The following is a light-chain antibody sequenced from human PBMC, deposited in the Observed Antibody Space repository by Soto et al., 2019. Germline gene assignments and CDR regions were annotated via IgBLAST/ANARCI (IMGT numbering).Light chain of an antibody. CDR1: SSDIGAYDL. J-gene: IGLJ1*01. CDR2: EVS. Sequence: QSALTQPASVSGSPVPSITISCSGTSSDIGAYDLVSWYQQHPGRAPKLIIYEVSHRFSGLSYRFSGSKSGNTASLTISGLQAEDEGDYYCTPFAPGRIYVFGSGTKVTLL. CDR3: TPFAPGRIYV. V-gene: IGLV2-14*03.